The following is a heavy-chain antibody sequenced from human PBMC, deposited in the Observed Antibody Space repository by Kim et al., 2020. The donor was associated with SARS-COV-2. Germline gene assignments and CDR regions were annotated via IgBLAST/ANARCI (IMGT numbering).Heavy chain of an antibody. Sequence: GGSLRLSCAASGFTFSSYGMHWVRQAPGKGLEWVAVISYDGSNKYYADSVKGRFTISRDNSKNTLYLQMNSLRAEDTAVYYCARDGIGYEAAAGILFDYWGQGTLVTVSS. V-gene: IGHV3-33*05. CDR3: ARDGIGYEAAAGILFDY. J-gene: IGHJ4*02. CDR2: ISYDGSNK. CDR1: GFTFSSYG. D-gene: IGHD6-13*01.